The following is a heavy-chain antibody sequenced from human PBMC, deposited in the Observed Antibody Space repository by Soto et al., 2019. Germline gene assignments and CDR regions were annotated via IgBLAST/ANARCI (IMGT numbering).Heavy chain of an antibody. V-gene: IGHV4-59*01. CDR3: ARGRGDYYFDY. D-gene: IGHD2-21*02. CDR2: IYYSGST. Sequence: TSETLSLTCTVPGDSISSYYWSWIRQPPGKGLEWIGYIYYSGSTNYNPSLKSRVTITVDTSKNQFSLKLSSVTAADTAMYYCARGRGDYYFDYWGQGTLVTVSS. CDR1: GDSISSYY. J-gene: IGHJ4*02.